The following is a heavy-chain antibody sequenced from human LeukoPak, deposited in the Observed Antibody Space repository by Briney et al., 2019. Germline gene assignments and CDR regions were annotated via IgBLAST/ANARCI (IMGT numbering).Heavy chain of an antibody. CDR1: GFTFSSYG. J-gene: IGHJ5*02. Sequence: PGGSLRLSCAASGFTFSSYGMHWVRQAPGKGLEWVAFIRYDGSNKYYADSVKGRFTISRDDSKNTLYLQMNSLRAEDTAVYYCAKDLLGGNSVGWFDPWGREPWSPSPQ. CDR3: AKDLLGGNSVGWFDP. D-gene: IGHD4-23*01. CDR2: IRYDGSNK. V-gene: IGHV3-30*02.